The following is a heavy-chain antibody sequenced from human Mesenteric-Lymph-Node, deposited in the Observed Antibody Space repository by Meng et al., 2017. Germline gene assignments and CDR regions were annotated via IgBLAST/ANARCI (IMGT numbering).Heavy chain of an antibody. CDR1: GYSISSGFY. Sequence: GSLRLSCTVSGYSISSGFYWGWIRQPPGKGLEWIGSIYQSGTTYYNPSLEGRLTISVDTSKNQFSLKLNSVTAADTASYYCASDTYYYASGNIAPFDYWGHGTLVTVSS. CDR2: IYQSGTT. D-gene: IGHD3-10*01. V-gene: IGHV4-38-2*02. J-gene: IGHJ4*01. CDR3: ASDTYYYASGNIAPFDY.